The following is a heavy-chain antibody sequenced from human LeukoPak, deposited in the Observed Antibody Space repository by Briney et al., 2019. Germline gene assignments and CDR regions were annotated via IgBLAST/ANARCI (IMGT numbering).Heavy chain of an antibody. Sequence: PGGSLRLSCAASGFTFSSYKMNWVRQAPGKGLEWVSYISSSGSTIYYADSVKGRFTISRDNAKNSLYLQMNSLRAEDTAVYYCARDKVVRGVPDYWGQGTLVTVSS. CDR2: ISSSGSTI. D-gene: IGHD3-10*01. J-gene: IGHJ4*02. CDR1: GFTFSSYK. CDR3: ARDKVVRGVPDY. V-gene: IGHV3-48*03.